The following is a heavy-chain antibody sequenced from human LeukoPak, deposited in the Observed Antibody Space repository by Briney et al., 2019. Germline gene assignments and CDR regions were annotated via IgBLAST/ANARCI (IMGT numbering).Heavy chain of an antibody. CDR2: VSSDGSKK. V-gene: IGHV3-30*03. CDR1: GFTFSGYG. CDR3: ARDFSYVGTGYQDY. Sequence: GGSLRLSCVASGFTFSGYGMHWVRQAPGKGLEWVAVVSSDGSKKYYADSVKGRFSISRDSFKNTLYLQLNSLRADDTAVYYCARDFSYVGTGYQDYWGQGTLVTVSS. D-gene: IGHD3-22*01. J-gene: IGHJ4*02.